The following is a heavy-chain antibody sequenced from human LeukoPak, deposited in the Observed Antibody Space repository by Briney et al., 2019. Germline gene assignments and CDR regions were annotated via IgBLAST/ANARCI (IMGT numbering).Heavy chain of an antibody. J-gene: IGHJ3*02. CDR1: GFTFSSYA. V-gene: IGHV3-30-3*01. Sequence: PGGPLRLSCAASGFTFSSYAMHWVRQAPGKGLEWVAVISYDGSNKYYADSVKGRFTISRDNSKNTLYLQMNSLRAEDTAVYYCARISRELLISRAFDIWGQGTMVTVSS. CDR3: ARISRELLISRAFDI. D-gene: IGHD1-26*01. CDR2: ISYDGSNK.